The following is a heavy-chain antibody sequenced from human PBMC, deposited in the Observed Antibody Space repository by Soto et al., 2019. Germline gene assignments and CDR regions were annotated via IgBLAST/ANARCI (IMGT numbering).Heavy chain of an antibody. CDR2: IYHSGST. V-gene: IGHV4-34*01. J-gene: IGHJ6*02. D-gene: IGHD2-8*01. CDR1: GGSFSGYY. Sequence: PSETLSLTCAVYGGSFSGYYWSWIRQPPGKGLEWIGDIYHSGSTNYNPSLKSRVTISVDTSKNQFSLKLSSVTAADTAVYYCARDQVYCTNGVCYYYGMDVWGQGTTVTVSS. CDR3: ARDQVYCTNGVCYYYGMDV.